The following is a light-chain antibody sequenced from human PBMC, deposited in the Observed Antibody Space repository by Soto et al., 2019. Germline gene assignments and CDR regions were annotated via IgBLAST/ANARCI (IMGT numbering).Light chain of an antibody. V-gene: IGKV4-1*01. CDR3: KQCYSTPYT. J-gene: IGKJ2*01. Sequence: DIVMTQSPDSLAVSLGERATINCKSSQSILHSSNNKNYLAWYQQKPGQPPKLLIYWASTRESGVPDRFSGSGSGTDIALTISSMQAEDVAVYCCKQCYSTPYTFDQGTKLEIK. CDR2: WAS. CDR1: QSILHSSNNKNY.